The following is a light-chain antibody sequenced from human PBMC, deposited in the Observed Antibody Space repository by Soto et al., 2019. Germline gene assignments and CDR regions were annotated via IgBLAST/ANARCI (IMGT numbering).Light chain of an antibody. CDR3: AAWYDALSGHV. V-gene: IGLV1-47*01. CDR1: NSNIESNY. CDR2: RNT. Sequence: QSVLTQPPSVSGTPGQGVTISCSGSNSNIESNYVYWYQHLPGTAPKLIIYRNTQRHSGVPDRFSASKSGTSASLAISGLRSEDEADYYCAAWYDALSGHVFGSGTKLTVL. J-gene: IGLJ1*01.